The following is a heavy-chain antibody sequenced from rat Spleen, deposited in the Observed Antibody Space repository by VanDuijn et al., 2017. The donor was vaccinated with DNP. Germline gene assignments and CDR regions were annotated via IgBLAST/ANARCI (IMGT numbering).Heavy chain of an antibody. D-gene: IGHD1-11*01. J-gene: IGHJ1*01. Sequence: QVQLKESGPGLVQPSQTLSLTCTVSGFSLTSNGVSWVRQSPGKGLEWVGIIWGDGNTDYNSALKSRLSINRDTSKSQLFLKMNSLQPDDTGTYYCARHRGGAFAGYFDFWGPGTMVTVSS. V-gene: IGHV2S75*01. CDR2: IWGDGNT. CDR1: GFSLTSNG. CDR3: ARHRGGAFAGYFDF.